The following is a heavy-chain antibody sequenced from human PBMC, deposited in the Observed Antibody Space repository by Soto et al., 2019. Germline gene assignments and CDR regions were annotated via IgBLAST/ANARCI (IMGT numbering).Heavy chain of an antibody. CDR3: ARGRYCSPASCYGSR. CDR1: GFTFGDYA. CDR2: IRCKAYSGTT. J-gene: IGHJ3*01. Sequence: GGSLRLSCTASGFTFGDYAMSWFRQAPGKGLEWVGFIRCKAYSGTTEYAASVKGRFAISRDDSKSIAYLQMNSLKIEDTAVYYCARGRYCSPASCYGSRWGQGTMVTV. V-gene: IGHV3-49*03. D-gene: IGHD2-2*01.